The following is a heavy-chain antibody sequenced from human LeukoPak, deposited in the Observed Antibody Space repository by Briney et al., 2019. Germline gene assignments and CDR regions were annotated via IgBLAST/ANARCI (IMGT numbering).Heavy chain of an antibody. V-gene: IGHV3-21*01. Sequence: KAGGSLRLSCAASGFTFSGYSMNWVRQAPGKGLEWVSSISSSSSYIYYADSVKGRFTISRDNAKNSLYLQMNSLRAEDTAVYYCARDRQQLIYYFDYWGQGTLVTVSS. J-gene: IGHJ4*02. CDR1: GFTFSGYS. CDR3: ARDRQQLIYYFDY. CDR2: ISSSSSYI. D-gene: IGHD6-13*01.